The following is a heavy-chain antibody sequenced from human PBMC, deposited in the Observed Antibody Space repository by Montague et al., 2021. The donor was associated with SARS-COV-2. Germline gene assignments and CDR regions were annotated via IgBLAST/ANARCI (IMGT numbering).Heavy chain of an antibody. CDR1: GGSISSSVYY. J-gene: IGHJ4*02. Sequence: SETLSLTCTVSGGSISSSVYYWGWIRQPPGKGLEWIGSIYYSGSTYHNPSLKSRVTISVDTSKNQFSLKLSSVTAADTAVYYCARHSGGSVHYYDISCPLGYWGQGTLVTVSS. CDR2: IYYSGST. V-gene: IGHV4-39*01. D-gene: IGHD3-22*01. CDR3: ARHSGGSVHYYDISCPLGY.